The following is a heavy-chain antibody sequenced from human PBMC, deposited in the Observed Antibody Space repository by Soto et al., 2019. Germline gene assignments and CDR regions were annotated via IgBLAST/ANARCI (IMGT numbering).Heavy chain of an antibody. Sequence: LRLSCAASGFTFSSYAMSWVRQAPGQGPEWVSAISGSGGSTHYADSVKGRFTISRDNSKNTLYLQMNSLRAEDTAVYYCAKETVAGGVGYYFDCWGQGTLVTVSS. D-gene: IGHD6-19*01. V-gene: IGHV3-23*01. CDR1: GFTFSSYA. CDR3: AKETVAGGVGYYFDC. CDR2: ISGSGGST. J-gene: IGHJ4*02.